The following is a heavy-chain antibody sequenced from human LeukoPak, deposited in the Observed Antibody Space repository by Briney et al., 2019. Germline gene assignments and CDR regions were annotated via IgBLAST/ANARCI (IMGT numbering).Heavy chain of an antibody. D-gene: IGHD3/OR15-3a*01. V-gene: IGHV3-23*01. CDR1: GFTFSTYT. Sequence: GGSLRLSCVASGFTFSTYTFHWVRQAPGKGLEWVSVISASGATTAYADSVKGRFTISRDSSKNTLYLQMNSLRAEDTAVYYCAKGETIFGLTRHFDSWGQGTLVTVSS. CDR2: ISASGATT. CDR3: AKGETIFGLTRHFDS. J-gene: IGHJ4*02.